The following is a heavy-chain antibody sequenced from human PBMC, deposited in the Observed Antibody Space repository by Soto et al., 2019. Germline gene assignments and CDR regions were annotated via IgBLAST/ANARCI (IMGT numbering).Heavy chain of an antibody. CDR3: ARGNPDIVVVPAPGYFDY. CDR1: GFTFSSYS. Sequence: GGSLRLSCAASGFTFSSYSMNWVRQAPGKGLEWVSSISSSSSYIYYADSVKGRFTISRDNAKNSLYLQMNSLRAEDTAVYYCARGNPDIVVVPAPGYFDYWGQGTLVTVSS. D-gene: IGHD2-2*01. J-gene: IGHJ4*02. V-gene: IGHV3-21*01. CDR2: ISSSSSYI.